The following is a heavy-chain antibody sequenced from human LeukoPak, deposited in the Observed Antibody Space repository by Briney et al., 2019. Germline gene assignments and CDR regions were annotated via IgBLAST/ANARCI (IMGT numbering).Heavy chain of an antibody. CDR2: IYYSGST. V-gene: IGHV4-59*01. Sequence: SETLSLTCTVSGGSISSYYWSWIRQPPGKGLEWIGYIYYSGSTNYNPSLKSRVTISVDTSKNQFSLKLNSVTAADTAVYYCAREWGQYYFDYWGQGTLVTVSS. J-gene: IGHJ4*02. D-gene: IGHD7-27*01. CDR3: AREWGQYYFDY. CDR1: GGSISSYY.